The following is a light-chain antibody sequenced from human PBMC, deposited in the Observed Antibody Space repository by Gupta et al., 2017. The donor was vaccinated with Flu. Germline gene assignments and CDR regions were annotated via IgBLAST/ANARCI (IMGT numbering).Light chain of an antibody. V-gene: IGLV1-40*01. CDR3: QSYDSSLSDRV. CDR1: SSNIGAGYD. CDR2: GNS. Sequence: QSVLTQPPSVSGAPGQRVTISCPGSSSNIGAGYDVHWYQQLPGTAPKLLIYGNSNRPSGVPDRFSGSKSGTSASLAITGLQAEDEADYYCQSYDSSLSDRVFGGGTKLTVL. J-gene: IGLJ3*02.